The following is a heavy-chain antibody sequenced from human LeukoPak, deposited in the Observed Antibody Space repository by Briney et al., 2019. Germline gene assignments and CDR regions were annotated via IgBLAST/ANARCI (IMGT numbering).Heavy chain of an antibody. CDR3: ARDPMGGERNGMDV. CDR2: INPNSGGT. Sequence: ASVKASCKASGYTFTGYYMHWVRQAPGQGLEWMGWINPNSGGTNYAQKFQGRVTMTRDTSISTAYMELSRLRSDDTAVYYCARDPMGGERNGMDVWGQGTTVTVSS. V-gene: IGHV1-2*02. J-gene: IGHJ6*02. CDR1: GYTFTGYY. D-gene: IGHD1-1*01.